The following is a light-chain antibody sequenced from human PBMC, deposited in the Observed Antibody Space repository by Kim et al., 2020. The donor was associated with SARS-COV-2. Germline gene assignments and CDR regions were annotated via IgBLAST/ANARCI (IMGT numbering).Light chain of an antibody. J-gene: IGLJ3*02. Sequence: QSALTQPASVSESPGQSITISCTGTSSDDRNYNLVSWYQQHPGKAPKLMIYEGFKRPSGVSNRFSGSKSGNTASLTIYGLQAEDEADYYCCSYAGSSTIVIGGRAQLTVL. CDR3: CSYAGSSTIV. V-gene: IGLV2-23*03. CDR2: EGF. CDR1: SSDDRNYNL.